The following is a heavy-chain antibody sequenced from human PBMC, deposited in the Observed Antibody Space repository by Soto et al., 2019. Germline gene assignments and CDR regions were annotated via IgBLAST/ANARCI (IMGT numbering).Heavy chain of an antibody. CDR2: INWNSGSI. CDR1: GFTFDDYA. D-gene: IGHD6-13*01. Sequence: GGSLRLSCAASGFTFDDYAMNWVRQAPGKGLEWVSGINWNSGSIGYADSVKGRFAISRDNAKNSLHLQMNGLRAEDTAFYYCVKDESINWYSGHFRHWGQGTLVTVSS. J-gene: IGHJ1*01. CDR3: VKDESINWYSGHFRH. V-gene: IGHV3-9*01.